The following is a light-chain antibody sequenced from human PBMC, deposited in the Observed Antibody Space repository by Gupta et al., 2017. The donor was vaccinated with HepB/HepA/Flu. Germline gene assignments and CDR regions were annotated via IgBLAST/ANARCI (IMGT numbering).Light chain of an antibody. CDR1: QSVSKY. CDR2: DAS. V-gene: IGKV3-11*01. J-gene: IGKJ5*01. CDR3: QQRINWLS. Sequence: PGERATLSCRASQSVSKYLAWYQQKPGQAPRLLIYDASTRATGVPARFSGSGSGTDFTLTSSSLEPEDFAVYYCQQRINWLSFGQGTLMEIK.